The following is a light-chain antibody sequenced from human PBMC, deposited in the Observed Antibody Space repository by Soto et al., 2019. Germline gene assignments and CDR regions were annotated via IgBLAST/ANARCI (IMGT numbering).Light chain of an antibody. J-gene: IGKJ1*01. V-gene: IGKV3-15*01. Sequence: EIVLTQSPGTLSLSPWERSTRSCSASQSVSSDLAWYHQKPGQAPRLIIYGASTRATGIPARFSGSGSGTEFTLTTNSQQSEDFAVYYWQQYTNWPRTFGQGTKVDI. CDR2: GAS. CDR1: QSVSSD. CDR3: QQYTNWPRT.